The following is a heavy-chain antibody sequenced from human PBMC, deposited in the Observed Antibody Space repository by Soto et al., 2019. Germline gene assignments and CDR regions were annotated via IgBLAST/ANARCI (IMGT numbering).Heavy chain of an antibody. Sequence: SETLSLTCAVSGGSISSGGYSWSWIRQPPGKGLEWIGYIYHSGSTYYNPSLKSRVTISVDRSKNQFSLKLSSVTAADTAVYYCARDKEGAGYSGYDFGWFDPWGQGTLVTVS. V-gene: IGHV4-30-2*01. D-gene: IGHD5-12*01. J-gene: IGHJ5*02. CDR2: IYHSGST. CDR3: ARDKEGAGYSGYDFGWFDP. CDR1: GGSISSGGYS.